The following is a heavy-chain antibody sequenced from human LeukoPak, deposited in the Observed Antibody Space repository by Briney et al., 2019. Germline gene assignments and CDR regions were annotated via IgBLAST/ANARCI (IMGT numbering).Heavy chain of an antibody. CDR1: GFTFDAYS. CDR3: TKDNSGSSNWYFDV. J-gene: IGHJ2*01. Sequence: GGSLRLSCAAFGFTFDAYSMRWVRQAPGKSRQWVSSISFNSDYIDYADSVKGRFTISRDNAKNSLYLQVNSLRAEETAFYYCTKDNSGSSNWYFDVWGRGTLVTVYS. CDR2: ISFNSDYI. D-gene: IGHD1-26*01. V-gene: IGHV3-9*01.